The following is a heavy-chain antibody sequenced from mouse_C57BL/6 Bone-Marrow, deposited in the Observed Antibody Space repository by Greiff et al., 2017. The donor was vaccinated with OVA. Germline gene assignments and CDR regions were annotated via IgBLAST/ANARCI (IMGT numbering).Heavy chain of an antibody. V-gene: IGHV1-64*01. CDR3: ATLGRDYFDY. J-gene: IGHJ2*01. Sequence: QVQLQQLGAELVKPGAPVKLSCKASGYTFSSYWMHWVKQRPGQGLEWIGMIHPNSGSTYYNEKFKSKATLTVDKSSSTAYMQLSSLTSEDSAVYYCATLGRDYFDYWGQGTTLTVSS. D-gene: IGHD4-1*01. CDR1: GYTFSSYW. CDR2: IHPNSGST.